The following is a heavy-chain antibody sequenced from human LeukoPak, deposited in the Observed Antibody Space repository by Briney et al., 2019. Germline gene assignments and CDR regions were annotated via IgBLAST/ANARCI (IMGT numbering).Heavy chain of an antibody. J-gene: IGHJ4*02. V-gene: IGHV3-30*03. D-gene: IGHD7-27*01. CDR3: VRALGDD. Sequence: GGSLRLSCAASGFTFSSYGMHWVRQAPGKGLEWVAVISYDGSNKYYADSVKGRFTISRDNSKNTLYLQMNSLRAEDTAVYYCVRALGDDWGQGTLVTVSS. CDR1: GFTFSSYG. CDR2: ISYDGSNK.